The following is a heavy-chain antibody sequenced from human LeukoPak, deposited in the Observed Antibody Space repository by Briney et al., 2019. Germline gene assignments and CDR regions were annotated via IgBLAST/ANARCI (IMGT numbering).Heavy chain of an antibody. CDR1: GFTFSSYW. Sequence: QPGGSLRLSCAASGFTFSSYWMSWVRQAPGKGLEWVANIKQDGSEKYYVDSVKGRFTISRDNAKNSLYLQMNSLRAEDTAVYYCARDLPYYDSSGYFDYWGQGTLVTVSS. CDR3: ARDLPYYDSSGYFDY. CDR2: IKQDGSEK. V-gene: IGHV3-7*01. J-gene: IGHJ4*02. D-gene: IGHD3-22*01.